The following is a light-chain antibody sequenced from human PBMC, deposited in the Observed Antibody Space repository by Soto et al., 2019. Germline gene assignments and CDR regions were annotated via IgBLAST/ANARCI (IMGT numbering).Light chain of an antibody. V-gene: IGKV3-11*01. CDR2: DAS. Sequence: EIVLTQSPATLSLSPGERATLSCRASQSVSRYLAWYQHKVGQAPRLLIYDASSRATGIPARFSGSGSGTDFTLTISSLEPEDFAVYFCQQHNNWPTFGQGTKVDIK. CDR1: QSVSRY. J-gene: IGKJ1*01. CDR3: QQHNNWPT.